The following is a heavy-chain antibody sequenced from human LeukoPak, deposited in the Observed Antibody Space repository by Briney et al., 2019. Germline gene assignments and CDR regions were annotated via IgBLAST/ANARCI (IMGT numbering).Heavy chain of an antibody. CDR3: ARGLTTPRWFDP. J-gene: IGHJ5*02. Sequence: KASETLSLTCAVSGGSISSGGYSWSWIRQPPGKGLEWIGYIYHSGSTYYNPSLKSRVTISVDRSKNQFSLKLSSVTAADTAVYYCARGLTTPRWFDPWGQGTLVTVSS. V-gene: IGHV4-30-2*01. D-gene: IGHD1-14*01. CDR2: IYHSGST. CDR1: GGSISSGGYS.